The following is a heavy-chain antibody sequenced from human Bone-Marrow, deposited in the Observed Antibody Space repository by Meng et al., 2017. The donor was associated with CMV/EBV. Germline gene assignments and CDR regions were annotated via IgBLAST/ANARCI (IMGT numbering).Heavy chain of an antibody. CDR1: GGTFSSYA. J-gene: IGHJ6*02. D-gene: IGHD3-3*01. Sequence: SVKVSCKASGGTFSSYAISWVRQAPGQGLEWMGGIIPIFGTANYAQKFQGRVTITTDESTSTAYMELSSLRSEDTAVYYGARDRRFQFYGMDVWGQGTTVTVSS. CDR2: IIPIFGTA. V-gene: IGHV1-69*05. CDR3: ARDRRFQFYGMDV.